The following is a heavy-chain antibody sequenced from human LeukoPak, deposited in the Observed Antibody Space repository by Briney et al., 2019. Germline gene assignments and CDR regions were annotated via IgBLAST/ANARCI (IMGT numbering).Heavy chain of an antibody. CDR1: GFTFSSFS. J-gene: IGHJ4*02. V-gene: IGHV3-23*01. CDR2: INTSGAST. CDR3: AKKGYSGSGSYSYYFDY. D-gene: IGHD3-10*01. Sequence: GGSLRLSCAVSGFTFSSFSMNGVRQAPGEGLEWGSTINTSGASTYYADSVKGRYTISRDNSKNALYLQMNSLRAEDTAVYYCAKKGYSGSGSYSYYFDYWGQGTLVTVSS.